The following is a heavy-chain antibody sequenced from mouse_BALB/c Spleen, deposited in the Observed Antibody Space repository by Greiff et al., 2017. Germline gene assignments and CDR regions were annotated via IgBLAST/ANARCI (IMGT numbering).Heavy chain of an antibody. CDR1: GFTFTDYY. Sequence: EVQGVESGGGLVQPGGSLRLSCATSGFTFTDYYMSWVRQPPGKALEWLGFIRNKANGYTTEYSASVKGRFTISRDNSQSILYLQMNTLRAEDSATYYCARDRKDGYAYAMDYWGQGTSVTVSS. V-gene: IGHV7-3*02. J-gene: IGHJ4*01. CDR3: ARDRKDGYAYAMDY. CDR2: IRNKANGYTT. D-gene: IGHD2-2*01.